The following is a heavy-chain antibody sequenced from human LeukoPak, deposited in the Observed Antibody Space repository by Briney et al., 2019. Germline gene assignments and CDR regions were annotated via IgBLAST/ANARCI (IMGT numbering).Heavy chain of an antibody. Sequence: SETLSLTCAVYGGSFSGYYWSWIRQPPGKGLEWIGEINHSGSTNYNPSLKSRVTISVDTSKNQFSLKLSSVTAADTAVYYCARGQYYYGSGSSLTVWGQGTLVTVSS. V-gene: IGHV4-34*01. CDR2: INHSGST. D-gene: IGHD3-10*01. J-gene: IGHJ4*02. CDR3: ARGQYYYGSGSSLTV. CDR1: GGSFSGYY.